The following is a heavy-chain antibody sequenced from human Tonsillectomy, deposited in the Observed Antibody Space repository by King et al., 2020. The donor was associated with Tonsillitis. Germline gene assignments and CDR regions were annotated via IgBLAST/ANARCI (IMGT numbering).Heavy chain of an antibody. V-gene: IGHV3-21*01. CDR2: ISSSSSYI. CDR1: GFTFSSYS. CDR3: AREDGDYAGWYFDL. J-gene: IGHJ2*01. Sequence: VQLVESGGGLVKPGGSLRLSCAASGFTFSSYSMNWVRQAPGKGLEWVSSISSSSSYIYYADSVKGRFTISRDNAQNSLYLQMDSLRAEDTAVYYCAREDGDYAGWYFDLWGRGTLVTVSS. D-gene: IGHD4-17*01.